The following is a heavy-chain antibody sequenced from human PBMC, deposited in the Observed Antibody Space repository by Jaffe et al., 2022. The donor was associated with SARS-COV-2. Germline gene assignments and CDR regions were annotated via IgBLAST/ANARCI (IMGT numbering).Heavy chain of an antibody. D-gene: IGHD3-22*01. CDR1: GFTFSSYG. CDR3: AKDRYHAYYYDSSGHGYFQH. Sequence: QVQLVESGGGVVQPGRSLRLSCAASGFTFSSYGMHWVRQAPGKGLEWVAVISYDGSNKYYADSVKGRFTISRDNSKNTLYLQMNSLRAEDTAVYYCAKDRYHAYYYDSSGHGYFQHWGQGTLVTVSS. J-gene: IGHJ1*01. V-gene: IGHV3-30*18. CDR2: ISYDGSNK.